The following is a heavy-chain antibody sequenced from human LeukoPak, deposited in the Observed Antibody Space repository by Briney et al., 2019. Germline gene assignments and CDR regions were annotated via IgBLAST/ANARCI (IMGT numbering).Heavy chain of an antibody. CDR1: GFTFSSYW. Sequence: GGSLRLSCAASGFTFSSYWMSWVRQAPGKGLEWVANIKQDGSEKYYVDSVKGRFTISRDNAKNSLYLQMNSLRAEDTAVYYCAKGGLSFPAGSWFDPWGQGTLVTVSS. CDR2: IKQDGSEK. D-gene: IGHD2/OR15-2a*01. CDR3: AKGGLSFPAGSWFDP. V-gene: IGHV3-7*01. J-gene: IGHJ5*02.